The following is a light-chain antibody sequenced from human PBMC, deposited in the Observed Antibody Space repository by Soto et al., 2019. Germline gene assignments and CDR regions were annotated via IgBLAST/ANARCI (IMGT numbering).Light chain of an antibody. V-gene: IGKV1-39*01. Sequence: DLQMTQSPSSLSASVGDRVTITCRASQSISRYLNWYQHRPGKAPNLLIYAASTLQSGVPSRFSGSGSGTDFTLTITSLQPEDSATYYCQQGYTTPRYTFGQGTKLEIK. J-gene: IGKJ2*01. CDR1: QSISRY. CDR2: AAS. CDR3: QQGYTTPRYT.